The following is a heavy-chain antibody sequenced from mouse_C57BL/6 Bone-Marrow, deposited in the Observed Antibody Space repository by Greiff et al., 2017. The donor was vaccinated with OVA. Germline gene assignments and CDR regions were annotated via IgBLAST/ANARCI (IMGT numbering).Heavy chain of an antibody. CDR1: GYTFTSYW. Sequence: QVQLQQPGAELVMPGASVKLSCKASGYTFTSYWMHWVKQRPGQGLEWIGEIDPSDSYTNYNQKFKGKSTLTVDTSSSTAYMQLSSLKSEDSAVYYCGSWDFAYWGQGTLVTVSA. J-gene: IGHJ3*01. CDR2: IDPSDSYT. D-gene: IGHD1-1*01. CDR3: GSWDFAY. V-gene: IGHV1-69*01.